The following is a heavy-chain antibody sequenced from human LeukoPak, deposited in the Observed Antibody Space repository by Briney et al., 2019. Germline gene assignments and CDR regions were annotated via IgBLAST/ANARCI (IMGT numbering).Heavy chain of an antibody. J-gene: IGHJ4*02. CDR2: IYYSGST. CDR3: ARDHAAGYSSGWYIV. V-gene: IGHV4-31*03. Sequence: SETLSLTCTVSGGSISSYYWSWIRQHPGKGLEWIGYIYYSGSTYYNPSLKSRVTISVDTSKNQFSLKLSSVTAADTAVYYCARDHAAGYSSGWYIVWGQGTLVTVSS. CDR1: GGSISSYY. D-gene: IGHD6-19*01.